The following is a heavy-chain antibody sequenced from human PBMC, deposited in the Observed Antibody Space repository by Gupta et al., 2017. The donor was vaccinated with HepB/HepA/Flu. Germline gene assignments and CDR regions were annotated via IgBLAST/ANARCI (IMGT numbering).Heavy chain of an antibody. CDR1: GFTFSDYG. CDR3: AKGPHLREHPYFCDY. CDR2: VSYDGSNK. V-gene: IGHV3-30*18. D-gene: IGHD5-24*01. Sequence: QVYLVESGGGVVQPGRSLRLSCAASGFTFSDYGMHWVRQAPGKGLEGVAVVSYDGSNKYYADSVKGRFTISRDNSKNTLSLQMNSLRVDDTAVYYCAKGPHLREHPYFCDYWGQGTLVTVSS. J-gene: IGHJ4*02.